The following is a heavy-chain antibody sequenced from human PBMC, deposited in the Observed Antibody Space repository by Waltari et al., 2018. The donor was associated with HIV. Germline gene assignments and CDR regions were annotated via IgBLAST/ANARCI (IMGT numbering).Heavy chain of an antibody. CDR3: ARLTPGGFEDY. J-gene: IGHJ4*02. CDR1: GGSISSSSYY. CDR2: IYYSGST. Sequence: QLQLQESGPGLVKPSETLSLTCTVSGGSISSSSYYWGWIRQPPGKGLEWIGSIYYSGSTYYNPSLKSRVTISVDTSKNQFSLKLSSVTAADTAVYYCARLTPGGFEDYWGQGTLVTVSS. D-gene: IGHD3-10*01. V-gene: IGHV4-39*01.